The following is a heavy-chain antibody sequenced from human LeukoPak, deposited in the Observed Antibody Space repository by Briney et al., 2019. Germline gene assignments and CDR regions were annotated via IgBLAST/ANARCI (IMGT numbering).Heavy chain of an antibody. Sequence: MPSGTLSLTCAVSGGSISSSNWWSWVRQPPGKGLEWIGEIYHSGSTNYNPSLKSRVTISVDKSKNQFSLKLSSVTAADTAVYYCARRDSGYDLTWFDPWGQGTLVTVSS. CDR2: IYHSGST. J-gene: IGHJ5*02. CDR3: ARRDSGYDLTWFDP. CDR1: GGSISSSNW. D-gene: IGHD5-12*01. V-gene: IGHV4-4*02.